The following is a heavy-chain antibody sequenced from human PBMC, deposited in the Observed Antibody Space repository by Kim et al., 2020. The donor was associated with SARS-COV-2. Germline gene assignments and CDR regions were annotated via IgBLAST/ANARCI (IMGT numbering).Heavy chain of an antibody. D-gene: IGHD3-9*01. Sequence: RFPNSRDNSKNTLYLQMNSLRAEDTAVYYCARDRVRYFDWLLSRSWYFDYWGQGTLVTVSS. V-gene: IGHV3-30*01. J-gene: IGHJ4*02. CDR3: ARDRVRYFDWLLSRSWYFDY.